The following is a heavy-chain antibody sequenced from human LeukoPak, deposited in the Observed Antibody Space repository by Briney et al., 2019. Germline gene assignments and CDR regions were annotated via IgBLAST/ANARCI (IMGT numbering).Heavy chain of an antibody. J-gene: IGHJ5*02. D-gene: IGHD6-19*01. CDR2: ISAYNGNT. V-gene: IGHV1-18*04. CDR1: GYTFNTYG. Sequence: ASVKVSCKASGYTFNTYGINWVRQAPGQGLEWMGWISAYNGNTNYAQNFQGRITLTTDTSTSTDYMELTSLRFDDTAVYYCARDGRQWVPLNWFDPWGQGTLVIVSS. CDR3: ARDGRQWVPLNWFDP.